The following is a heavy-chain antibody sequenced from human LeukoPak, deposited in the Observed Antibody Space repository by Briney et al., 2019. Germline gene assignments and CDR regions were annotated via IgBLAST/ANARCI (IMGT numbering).Heavy chain of an antibody. CDR2: ISGSGGST. V-gene: IGHV3-23*01. CDR3: ATDYPDVWYDSSGHLLSY. J-gene: IGHJ4*02. D-gene: IGHD3-22*01. Sequence: GGSLRLSCAASGFTFSSYAMSWVRQAPGKGLEWVSAISGSGGSTYYADSVKGRFTISRDNSKNTLYLQMNSLRSEDTAVYYCATDYPDVWYDSSGHLLSYWGQGTLVTVSS. CDR1: GFTFSSYA.